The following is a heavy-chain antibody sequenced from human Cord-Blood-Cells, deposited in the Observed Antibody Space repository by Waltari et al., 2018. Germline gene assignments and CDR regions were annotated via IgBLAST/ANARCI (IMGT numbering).Heavy chain of an antibody. CDR3: ARDFGRLRLGY. J-gene: IGHJ4*02. CDR1: GDSAYSHSPA. CDR2: TYYRSKWYN. Sequence: VQLPHSGPGPGTPSQTLPLTCAISGDSAYSHSPARNCTRQSPSRGLEWLGRTYYRSKWYNDYAVSVKSRITINPDTSKNQFSLQLNSVTPEDTAVYYCARDFGRLRLGYWGQGTLVTVSS. D-gene: IGHD5-12*01. V-gene: IGHV6-1*01.